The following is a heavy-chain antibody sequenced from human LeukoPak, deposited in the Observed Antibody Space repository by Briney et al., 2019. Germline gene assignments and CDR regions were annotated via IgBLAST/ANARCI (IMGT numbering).Heavy chain of an antibody. V-gene: IGHV1-18*01. Sequence: ASVKVSCKASGYSFSRYSISWVRQAPGQGLECMGWISTYTGNTNYARKFQGRVTITTDTSTSTAYMELRSLRSDDTAVYYCARDYSSTSCYYGMDVWGQGTTVTVSS. CDR1: GYSFSRYS. CDR2: ISTYTGNT. J-gene: IGHJ6*02. D-gene: IGHD2-2*01. CDR3: ARDYSSTSCYYGMDV.